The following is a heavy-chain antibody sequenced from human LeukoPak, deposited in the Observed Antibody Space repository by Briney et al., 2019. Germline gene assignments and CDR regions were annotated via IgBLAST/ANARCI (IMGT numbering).Heavy chain of an antibody. CDR1: GFTFSSYA. Sequence: GRSLRLSCAASGFTFSSYAMHWVRQAPGKGLEWVAVISYDGSNKYYADSVKGRFTISRDNSKNTLYLEMNSLRAEDTAVYYCARGNDIVGDSKGIDYWGQGTLVTVSS. V-gene: IGHV3-30*04. CDR2: ISYDGSNK. J-gene: IGHJ4*02. D-gene: IGHD1-26*01. CDR3: ARGNDIVGDSKGIDY.